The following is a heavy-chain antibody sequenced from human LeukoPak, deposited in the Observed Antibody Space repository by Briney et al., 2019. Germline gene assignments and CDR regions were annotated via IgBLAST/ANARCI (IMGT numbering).Heavy chain of an antibody. J-gene: IGHJ4*02. CDR3: ARNSIPKPLDY. V-gene: IGHV1-69*02. D-gene: IGHD3-3*02. Sequence: SVKVSCKASGYTFTGYYMHWVRQAPGQGLEWMGRIIPILGIANYAQKFQGRVTITADKSTSTAYMELSSLRSEDTAVYYCARNSIPKPLDYWGQGTLVTVSS. CDR1: GYTFTGYY. CDR2: IIPILGIA.